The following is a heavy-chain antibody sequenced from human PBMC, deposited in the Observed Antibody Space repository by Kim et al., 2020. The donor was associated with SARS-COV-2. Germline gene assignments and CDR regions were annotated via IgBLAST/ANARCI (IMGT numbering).Heavy chain of an antibody. CDR2: IVRSGGRT. CDR1: GIRFTEDD. CDR3: EGGGPSLDP. J-gene: IGHJ5*02. Sequence: GGSLRLSCLTSGIRFTEDDMSWVRQAPGKGLEWVSTIVRSGGRTYYADSVKGRFTMSRDTSTSTLYLHMNSLTADDPAAYHFEGGGPSLDPWGPGTLV. V-gene: IGHV3-23*01. D-gene: IGHD3-3*01.